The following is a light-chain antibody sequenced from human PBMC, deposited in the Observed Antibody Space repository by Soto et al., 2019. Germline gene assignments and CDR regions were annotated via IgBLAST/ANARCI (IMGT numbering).Light chain of an antibody. CDR2: EVS. J-gene: IGLJ1*01. Sequence: QSALAQPASVSWSPGQSITISCTGSSSDIGDYDYVSWYQQHPGKAPKVLISEVSNRPSGVSNRFSGSKSGNTASLTISGLQAEDEADYYCNSYATGNTRVFGTGTKVTVL. CDR1: SSDIGDYDY. CDR3: NSYATGNTRV. V-gene: IGLV2-14*01.